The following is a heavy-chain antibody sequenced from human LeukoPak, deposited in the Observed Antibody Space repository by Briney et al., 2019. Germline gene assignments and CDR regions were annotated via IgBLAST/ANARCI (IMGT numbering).Heavy chain of an antibody. CDR1: GYTFSSSG. J-gene: IGHJ6*02. CDR2: INAYNGNT. CDR3: ARYSGVVAPGYGMDV. D-gene: IGHD3-3*01. Sequence: ASVKVSCKPSGYTFSSSGISWVRQAPGQGLEWMGWINAYNGNTDYEKKLQGRVTMTTDTSTSTAYMELRSLRSDDTAVYYCARYSGVVAPGYGMDVWGQGTTVTVSS. V-gene: IGHV1-18*01.